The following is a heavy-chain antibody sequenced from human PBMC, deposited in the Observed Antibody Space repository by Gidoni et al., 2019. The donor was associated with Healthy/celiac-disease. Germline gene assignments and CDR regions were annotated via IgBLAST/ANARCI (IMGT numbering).Heavy chain of an antibody. Sequence: QVHRVESGGRVVQPGRSLRLYSSASGLTFSRYGMHRVRQAPGKGLEWVAVIWYDGSNKYHADSVKGGFTISRDNSKYTLYLQMNSLRAEDTAVYYCARENDFWSGYYFDYWGQGTLVTVSS. D-gene: IGHD3-3*01. J-gene: IGHJ4*02. V-gene: IGHV3-33*01. CDR2: IWYDGSNK. CDR3: ARENDFWSGYYFDY. CDR1: GLTFSRYG.